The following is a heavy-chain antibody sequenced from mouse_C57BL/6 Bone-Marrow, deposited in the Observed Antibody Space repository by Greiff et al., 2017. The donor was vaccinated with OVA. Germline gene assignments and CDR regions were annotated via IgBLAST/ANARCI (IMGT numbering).Heavy chain of an antibody. V-gene: IGHV1-50*01. CDR2: IDPSDSYT. CDR3: AVLLSHFDY. D-gene: IGHD2-1*01. Sequence: QVQLQQPGAELVKPGASVKLSCKASGYTFTSYWMQWVKQRPGQGLEWIGEIDPSDSYTNYNQKFKGKATLTVDTSSSTAYMQLSSLTSEDSAVYYSAVLLSHFDYWGQGTTLTVSS. J-gene: IGHJ2*01. CDR1: GYTFTSYW.